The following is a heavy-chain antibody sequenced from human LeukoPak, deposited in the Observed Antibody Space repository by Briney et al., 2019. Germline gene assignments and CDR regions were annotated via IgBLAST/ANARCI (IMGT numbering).Heavy chain of an antibody. Sequence: SETLSLTCAVSGDSISSGGYSWSWIRQPPGKGLEWIGYVYYSGSTYYNPSLKSRVTISLDTSKNQFSLKLSSVTAADTAVYYCARAGYSGYDEGLDSWGQGTLATVSS. J-gene: IGHJ4*02. CDR1: GDSISSGGYS. CDR2: VYYSGST. V-gene: IGHV4-30-4*07. D-gene: IGHD5-12*01. CDR3: ARAGYSGYDEGLDS.